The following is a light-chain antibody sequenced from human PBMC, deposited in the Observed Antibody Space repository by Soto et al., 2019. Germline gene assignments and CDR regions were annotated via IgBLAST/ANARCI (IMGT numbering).Light chain of an antibody. CDR3: QQYGTSPYT. V-gene: IGKV3-20*01. CDR1: QSVSSSY. Sequence: IVLTQSPGTLSLSAGERATLSCRASQSVSSSYLAWYQQKPGQAPSLLIYGASTRATAIPDRFSGSGSGTDFTLTISRLEPEDFAVYFCQQYGTSPYTFGQGNQLEIK. CDR2: GAS. J-gene: IGKJ2*01.